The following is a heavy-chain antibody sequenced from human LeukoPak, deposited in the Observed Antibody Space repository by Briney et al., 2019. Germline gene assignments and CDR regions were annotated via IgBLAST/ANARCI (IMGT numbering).Heavy chain of an antibody. J-gene: IGHJ4*02. V-gene: IGHV3-33*03. CDR2: IWYDGSNK. CDR3: AGKDTAMETTPIDY. Sequence: QPGRSLRLSCAASGFTFSNYAMHWVRQAPGKGLEWVAVIWYDGSNKYYADSVKGRFTISRDNAKNSLYLQMNSLRAEDTAVYYCAGKDTAMETTPIDYWGQGTLVTVSS. D-gene: IGHD5-18*01. CDR1: GFTFSNYA.